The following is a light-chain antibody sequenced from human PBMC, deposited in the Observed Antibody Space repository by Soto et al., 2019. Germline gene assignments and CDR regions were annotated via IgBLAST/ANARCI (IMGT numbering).Light chain of an antibody. CDR3: QQYGRSRWT. Sequence: EIVLTHSPGTLSSPPRARATVSCTASQSVSSSYLAWYQQKPGQPPRRLIYGASSTATGIPERFSGSGSGPDFTLTISRLEPEDCAVYYCQQYGRSRWTLGQGAKV. CDR1: QSVSSSY. J-gene: IGKJ1*01. CDR2: GAS. V-gene: IGKV3-20*01.